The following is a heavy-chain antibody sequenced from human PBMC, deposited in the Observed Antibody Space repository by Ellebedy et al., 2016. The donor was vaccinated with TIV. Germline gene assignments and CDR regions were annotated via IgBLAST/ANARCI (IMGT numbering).Heavy chain of an antibody. CDR2: ITQDGNEK. V-gene: IGHV3-7*01. D-gene: IGHD4-23*01. Sequence: GESLKISCADSGFTLSPNWMSWVRQAPGKGLEWVANITQDGNEKCSADSVKGRFTISFDNAKNSLYLQMHSLTAEDTGVYCSTRDEYYGGISAYWGQGTLVTVSS. J-gene: IGHJ4*02. CDR3: TRDEYYGGISAY. CDR1: GFTLSPNW.